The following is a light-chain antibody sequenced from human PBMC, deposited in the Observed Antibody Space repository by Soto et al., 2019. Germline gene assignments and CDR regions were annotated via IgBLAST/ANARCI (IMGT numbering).Light chain of an antibody. Sequence: TQMTHSPSTLSASVGDRVPITFRASQSISRWLAWYQQKPGKAPKALIYDASTLRSGVPSRFSGGGSGTEFTLTISSLQPDDFATYYCQQYNTYSTFGQGTRLEIK. V-gene: IGKV1-5*01. J-gene: IGKJ5*01. CDR2: DAS. CDR3: QQYNTYST. CDR1: QSISRW.